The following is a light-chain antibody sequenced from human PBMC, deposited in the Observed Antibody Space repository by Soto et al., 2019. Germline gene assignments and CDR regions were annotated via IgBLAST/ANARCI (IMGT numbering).Light chain of an antibody. CDR3: QQSYSTPT. Sequence: DIQMTQSPSSLSASVGDRVTITCRASQSISSYLNWYQQKPGKAPKLLIYAASSLQSGVPSRFSGSGSGTDFTLTISSLQHEDFATYYCQQSYSTPTFGPGTKVDI. CDR2: AAS. J-gene: IGKJ3*01. CDR1: QSISSY. V-gene: IGKV1-39*01.